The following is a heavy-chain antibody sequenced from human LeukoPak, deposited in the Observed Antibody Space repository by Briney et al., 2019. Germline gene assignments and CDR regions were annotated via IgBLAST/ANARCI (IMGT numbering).Heavy chain of an antibody. D-gene: IGHD5-18*01. CDR3: ARERGYSYGYSDY. V-gene: IGHV3-48*01. J-gene: IGHJ4*02. Sequence: SGGSLRLSCAASGFTFSSYSMNWVRQAPGKGLEWVSYISSSSSTIYYADSVKGRFTISRDNAKNSLYLQMNGLRAEDTAVNYGARERGYSYGYSDYWGQGTLVTVSS. CDR1: GFTFSSYS. CDR2: ISSSSSTI.